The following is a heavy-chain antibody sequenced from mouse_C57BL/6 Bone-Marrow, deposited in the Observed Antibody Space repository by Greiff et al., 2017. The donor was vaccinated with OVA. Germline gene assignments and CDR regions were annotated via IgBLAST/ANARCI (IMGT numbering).Heavy chain of an antibody. V-gene: IGHV1-5*01. Sequence: EVQLQQSGTVLARPGASVKMSCKTSGYTFTSYWMHWVKQRPGQGLEWIGAIYPGNSDTSYNQKFKGKAKLTAVTSASTAYMELSSLTNEDSAVYYCTREIYYYGSSFDYWGQGTTLTVSS. CDR3: TREIYYYGSSFDY. CDR1: GYTFTSYW. D-gene: IGHD1-1*01. CDR2: IYPGNSDT. J-gene: IGHJ2*01.